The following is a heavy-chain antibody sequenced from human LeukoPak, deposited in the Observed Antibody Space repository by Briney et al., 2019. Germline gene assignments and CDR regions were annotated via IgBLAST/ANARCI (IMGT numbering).Heavy chain of an antibody. Sequence: GGSLRLSCAASGFTFSSYGMHWVRQAPGKGLEWVAVISYDGSNKYYADSVKGRFTISRDNSKNTLYLQMNSLRAEDTAVYYCARDHITMVRGVINFDYWGQGTLVTVSS. CDR3: ARDHITMVRGVINFDY. CDR2: ISYDGSNK. V-gene: IGHV3-30*03. CDR1: GFTFSSYG. J-gene: IGHJ4*02. D-gene: IGHD3-10*01.